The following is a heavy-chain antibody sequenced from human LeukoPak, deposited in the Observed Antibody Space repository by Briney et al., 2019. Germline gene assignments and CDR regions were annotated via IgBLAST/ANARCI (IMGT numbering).Heavy chain of an antibody. CDR1: GFTFSSYG. CDR3: AKDSDYYYYMDV. J-gene: IGHJ6*03. Sequence: GGSLRLSCAASGFTFSSYGMHWVRQAPGRGLEWVSTVSGSGGSTYYADSVKGRFTISRDNSKNTLYLQMNSLRAEDTAVYYCAKDSDYYYYMDVWGTGTTVTVSS. CDR2: VSGSGGST. V-gene: IGHV3-23*01.